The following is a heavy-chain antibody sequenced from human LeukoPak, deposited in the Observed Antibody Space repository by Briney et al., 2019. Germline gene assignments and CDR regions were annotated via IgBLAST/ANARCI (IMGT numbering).Heavy chain of an antibody. Sequence: GGSLRLSCAASGFTFSSYAMHWVRQAPGKGLEWVAVISYDGSNKYYADSVKGRFTISRDNSKNTLYLQMNSLRAEDTAVYYCARDQDGAAAHFDYWGQGTLVTVSS. CDR1: GFTFSSYA. CDR2: ISYDGSNK. D-gene: IGHD6-13*01. CDR3: ARDQDGAAAHFDY. V-gene: IGHV3-30-3*01. J-gene: IGHJ4*02.